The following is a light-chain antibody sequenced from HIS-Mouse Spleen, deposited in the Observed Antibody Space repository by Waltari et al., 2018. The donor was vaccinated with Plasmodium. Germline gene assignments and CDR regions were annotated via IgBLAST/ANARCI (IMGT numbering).Light chain of an antibody. CDR3: QQRSNWPRVLT. J-gene: IGKJ4*01. CDR2: DAA. CDR1: QSVRSY. Sequence: IVLTQSPATLSLSPGERATLSCRASQSVRSYLAWYQQKPRQAPRLLIYDAANSATGIPARFSGSGSGTDFTLAISSLEPEDFAVYYCQQRSNWPRVLTFGGGTKVEIK. V-gene: IGKV3-11*01.